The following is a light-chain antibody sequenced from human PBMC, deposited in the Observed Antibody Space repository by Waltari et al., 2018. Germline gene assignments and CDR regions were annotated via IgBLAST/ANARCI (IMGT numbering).Light chain of an antibody. Sequence: DIQMTQSPSTLSASVGDRVIFSCRASQSISTWLAWYQQKPGKAPKLLIYKASTLESGVPSRFSGSGSGTEFTLTISSLQPDDFATYYCQQYNSYSLLSFGGGTKVEIK. CDR3: QQYNSYSLLS. CDR1: QSISTW. CDR2: KAS. J-gene: IGKJ4*01. V-gene: IGKV1-5*03.